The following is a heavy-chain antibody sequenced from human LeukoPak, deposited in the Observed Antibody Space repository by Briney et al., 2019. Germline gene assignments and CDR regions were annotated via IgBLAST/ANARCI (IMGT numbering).Heavy chain of an antibody. CDR3: ARAHPCSSTSCYYY. D-gene: IGHD2-2*01. Sequence: PSETLSLTCAVSGGSISSSNWWSWVRQPPGKGLEWIGEIYHSGSTNYNPSLKRRVTISVDKSKNQFSLKLSPVTAADTAVHYCARAHPCSSTSCYYYWGQGTLVTVSS. CDR1: GGSISSSNW. J-gene: IGHJ4*02. V-gene: IGHV4-4*02. CDR2: IYHSGST.